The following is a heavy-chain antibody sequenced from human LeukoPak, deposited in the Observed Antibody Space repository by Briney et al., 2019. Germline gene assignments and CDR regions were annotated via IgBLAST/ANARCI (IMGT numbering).Heavy chain of an antibody. CDR1: GFTFSNAW. D-gene: IGHD3-16*01. CDR2: IKSKTDGGTT. CDR3: TTAKMITVYFDY. V-gene: IGHV3-15*01. Sequence: GGFLRLSCAASGFTFSNAWMSWVRQAPGKGLEWVGRIKSKTDGGTTDYAAPVKGRFTISRDDSKNTLYLQMNSLKTEDTAVYYCTTAKMITVYFDYWGQGTLVTVSS. J-gene: IGHJ4*02.